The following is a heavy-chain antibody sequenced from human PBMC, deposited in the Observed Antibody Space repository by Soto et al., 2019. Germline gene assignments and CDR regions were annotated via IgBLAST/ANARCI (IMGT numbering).Heavy chain of an antibody. V-gene: IGHV3-23*01. D-gene: IGHD1-26*01. J-gene: IGHJ3*02. Sequence: EVQLLESGGGLVQPGGSLRLSCAASGFSFDDYAMTWVRQAAGKGLEWVSAISGSGDNTYYADSVKGRFTISRDNSKNTLYLQMNSLRAEDTAVYYCAKDPIAGATLDSDDAFDIWGQGTMVTVSS. CDR3: AKDPIAGATLDSDDAFDI. CDR1: GFSFDDYA. CDR2: ISGSGDNT.